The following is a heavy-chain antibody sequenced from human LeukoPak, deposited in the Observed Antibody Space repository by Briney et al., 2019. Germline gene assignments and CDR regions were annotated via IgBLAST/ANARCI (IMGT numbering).Heavy chain of an antibody. CDR3: ARRGRRGYSGYDLLDY. Sequence: GASLQISCRGSGYSFTSYWIGWVRQMPGKGLEWMGIIYPGDSDTRYSPSFQGQVTISADKSISTAYLQWSSLKASDTAMYYCARRGRRGYSGYDLLDYWGQGTLVTVSS. D-gene: IGHD5-12*01. V-gene: IGHV5-51*01. CDR2: IYPGDSDT. CDR1: GYSFTSYW. J-gene: IGHJ4*02.